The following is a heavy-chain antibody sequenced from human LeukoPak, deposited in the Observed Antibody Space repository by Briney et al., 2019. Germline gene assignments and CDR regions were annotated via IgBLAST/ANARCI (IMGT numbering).Heavy chain of an antibody. V-gene: IGHV1-2*02. CDR1: GYAFTGYY. CDR2: INPNSGDT. Sequence: ASVKVSCTASGYAFTGYYMHWVRQAPGQGLEWMGWINPNSGDTNYAQKFQGRVTMTRDTSISTAYMELSRLRSDDTAVYYCAREDYDSSGEYFQHWGQGTLVTVSS. J-gene: IGHJ1*01. CDR3: AREDYDSSGEYFQH. D-gene: IGHD3-22*01.